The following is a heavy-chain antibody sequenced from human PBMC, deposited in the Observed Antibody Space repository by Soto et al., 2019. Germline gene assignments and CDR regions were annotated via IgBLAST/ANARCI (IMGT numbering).Heavy chain of an antibody. J-gene: IGHJ4*02. CDR1: GGSISSYY. V-gene: IGHV4-59*01. CDR2: TYYSGST. Sequence: PSETLSLTCTVSGGSISSYYWSWIRQPPGKGLEWIGYTYYSGSTNYNPSLKSRVTISVDTSKNQFSLKLSSVTAADTAVYYCARVDLVAAGTGFDYWGQGTLVTVSS. CDR3: ARVDLVAAGTGFDY. D-gene: IGHD6-13*01.